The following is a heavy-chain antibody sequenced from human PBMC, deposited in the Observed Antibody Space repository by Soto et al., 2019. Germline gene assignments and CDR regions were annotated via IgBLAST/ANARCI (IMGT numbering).Heavy chain of an antibody. CDR2: ISWGSGTI. CDR1: GFTFDNCG. Sequence: GGSLRLSCAASGFTFDNCGMHWVRQAPGKGLEWVSGISWGSGTIGYADSVKGRFTISRDDAKNSLYLQMNSLRREDTALYYCVQGRYPTMATPLDHWGQGTLVTVSS. CDR3: VQGRYPTMATPLDH. D-gene: IGHD2-2*01. V-gene: IGHV3-9*01. J-gene: IGHJ5*02.